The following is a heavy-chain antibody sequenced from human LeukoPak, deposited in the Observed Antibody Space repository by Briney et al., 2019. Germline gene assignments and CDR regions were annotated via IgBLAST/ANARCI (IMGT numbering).Heavy chain of an antibody. D-gene: IGHD2-2*01. CDR1: GFTFSSYA. J-gene: IGHJ4*02. CDR2: ISGSGGST. CDR3: AKDLPYCSSTSCPPDY. Sequence: GGSLRLSCAASGFTFSSYAMSWVRQAPGKGLEWVSAISGSGGSTYCADSVKGRFTISRDNSKNTLYLQMNSLRAEDTAVYYCAKDLPYCSSTSCPPDYWGQGTLVTVSS. V-gene: IGHV3-23*01.